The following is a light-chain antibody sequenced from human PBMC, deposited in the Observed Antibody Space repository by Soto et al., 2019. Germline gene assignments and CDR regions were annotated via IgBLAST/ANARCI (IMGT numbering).Light chain of an antibody. CDR3: ATWDDTPNGWL. V-gene: IGLV1-44*01. CDR1: NSNIGSNT. CDR2: SNN. J-gene: IGLJ2*01. Sequence: QPVLTQPPSTSGTPGHRVTISCSGSNSNIGSNTVNWYQQLPGTAPKLLIHSNNQRPSGVTDRFSGSKSGTSASLAISVLQSEAEAGYYFATWDDTPNGWLFCGGTKLAVL.